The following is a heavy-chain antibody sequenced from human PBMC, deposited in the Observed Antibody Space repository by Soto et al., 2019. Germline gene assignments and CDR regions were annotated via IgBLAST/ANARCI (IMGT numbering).Heavy chain of an antibody. J-gene: IGHJ6*02. CDR2: IIPIFGIV. Sequence: QVQLVQSGAEEKKPGSSVKVSCKTSGGTFSTYAINWVRQAPGQGLEWMGGIIPIFGIVNYAQKLQDRVTITADESTSTAYMELSSLRSEDTAGYYCARGFRGDYYYYGLDVWGQGTTVTVSS. CDR3: ARGFRGDYYYYGLDV. D-gene: IGHD3-3*01. CDR1: GGTFSTYA. V-gene: IGHV1-69*01.